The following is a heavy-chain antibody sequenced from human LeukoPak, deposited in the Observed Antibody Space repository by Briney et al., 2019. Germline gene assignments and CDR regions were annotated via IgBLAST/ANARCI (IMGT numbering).Heavy chain of an antibody. V-gene: IGHV1-8*01. CDR1: GYTFTSYD. J-gene: IGHJ4*02. D-gene: IGHD4-23*01. CDR3: ARDLFNSPDY. Sequence: ASVKVSCKASGYTFTSYDINWVRQATGQGLEWMGWMNPNSGNTGYAQKLQGRVTMTTDTSTSTAYMELRSLRSDDTAVYYCARDLFNSPDYWGQGTLVTVSS. CDR2: MNPNSGNT.